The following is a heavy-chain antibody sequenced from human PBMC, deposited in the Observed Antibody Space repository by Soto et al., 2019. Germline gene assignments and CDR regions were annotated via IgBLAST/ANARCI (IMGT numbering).Heavy chain of an antibody. CDR1: GDSISGGASF. V-gene: IGHV4-31*03. D-gene: IGHD2-2*01. Sequence: QVQLQESGPGLVKPSETLSLTCTVSGDSISGGASFWSWIRQPPGKGLEWIANVYYSGSSYYNPSLKSRLTISVDTTKNQFSLQLKSMTAADTAVYYCAKLSCTSSTCYFPGWFDPWGQGTLVPVSS. CDR2: VYYSGSS. CDR3: AKLSCTSSTCYFPGWFDP. J-gene: IGHJ5*02.